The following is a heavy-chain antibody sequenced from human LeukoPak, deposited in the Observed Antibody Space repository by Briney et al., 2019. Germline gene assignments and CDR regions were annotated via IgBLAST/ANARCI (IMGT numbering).Heavy chain of an antibody. Sequence: SGTLSLTCTVSGGSISSYYWSWIRQPPGKGLEWIGYIYYSGSTNYNPSLKSRVTISVDTSKNQFSLKLSSVTAADTAVYYCAREMFDYDSSGYYWMYIDYWGQGTLVTVSS. CDR2: IYYSGST. V-gene: IGHV4-59*01. CDR3: AREMFDYDSSGYYWMYIDY. D-gene: IGHD3-22*01. J-gene: IGHJ4*02. CDR1: GGSISSYY.